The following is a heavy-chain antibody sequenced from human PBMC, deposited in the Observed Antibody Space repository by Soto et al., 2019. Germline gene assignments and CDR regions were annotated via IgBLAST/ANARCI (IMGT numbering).Heavy chain of an antibody. J-gene: IGHJ4*02. V-gene: IGHV3-33*01. CDR1: GFTFSSYG. CDR2: IWYDGSNK. Sequence: GGSLRLSCAASGFTFSSYGMHWVRQAPGKGLEWVAIIWYDGSNKYYADSVKGRFTISRDNSKNTLYLQMNSLRAEDTAVYYCAINQFLGYCSGGSCYSLGYWGQGTLVTV. D-gene: IGHD2-15*01. CDR3: AINQFLGYCSGGSCYSLGY.